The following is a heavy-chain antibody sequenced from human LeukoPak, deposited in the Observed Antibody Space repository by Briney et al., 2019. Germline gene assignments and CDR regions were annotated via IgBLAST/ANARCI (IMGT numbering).Heavy chain of an antibody. CDR3: ARDRRRYGMDV. CDR1: GGSISSYY. CDR2: IYYSGST. D-gene: IGHD6-6*01. J-gene: IGHJ6*02. Sequence: SETLFLTCTVSGGSISSYYWSWIRQPPGKGLEWIGYIYYSGSTNYNPSLKSRVTISVDTSKNQFSLKLSSVTAADTAVYYCARDRRRYGMDVWGQGTTVTVSS. V-gene: IGHV4-59*01.